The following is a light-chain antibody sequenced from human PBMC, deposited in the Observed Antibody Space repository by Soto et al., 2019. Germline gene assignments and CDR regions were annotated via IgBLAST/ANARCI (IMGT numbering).Light chain of an antibody. J-gene: IGLJ1*01. CDR1: SSDVGIYNY. CDR3: SSYTTSSTRV. CDR2: EVS. V-gene: IGLV2-14*01. Sequence: QSALTQPASVSGSPGQSIAISCTGYSSDVGIYNYVSWYQQHPGKVPKLIIYEVSNRPSGVSNRFSGSKSGNTASLTISGLQAEDEADYYCSSYTTSSTRVFGTGTK.